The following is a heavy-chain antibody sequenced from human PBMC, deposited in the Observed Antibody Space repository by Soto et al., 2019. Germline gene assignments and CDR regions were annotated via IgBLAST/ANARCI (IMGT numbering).Heavy chain of an antibody. CDR1: GFTFTSST. CDR3: AAGKYDFWSGYDY. J-gene: IGHJ4*02. Sequence: QMQLVQSGPEVKKPGTSVKVSCKASGFTFTSSTMQWVRQARGQRREWVGWIVVGSGNSNYAQKFQGRVTITRDMSTSTAYMELSSPRSEDTAVYYCAAGKYDFWSGYDYWGQGNQVTVSS. D-gene: IGHD3-3*01. CDR2: IVVGSGNS. V-gene: IGHV1-58*02.